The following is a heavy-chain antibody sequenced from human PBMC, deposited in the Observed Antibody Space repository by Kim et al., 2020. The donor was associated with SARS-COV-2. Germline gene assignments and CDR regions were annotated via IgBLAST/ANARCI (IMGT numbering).Heavy chain of an antibody. CDR1: GGSFTAYY. CDR2: INHSGTT. CDR3: TRVGMNAFDV. V-gene: IGHV4-34*01. D-gene: IGHD7-27*01. J-gene: IGHJ3*01. Sequence: SETLSLTCGVYGGSFTAYYYIWIRQPPGKGLEWLGQINHSGTTNYHPSLKSRVTMSADTSKSQVSLQLSSVTAADTAVYYCTRVGMNAFDVWGQGTRVTVSS.